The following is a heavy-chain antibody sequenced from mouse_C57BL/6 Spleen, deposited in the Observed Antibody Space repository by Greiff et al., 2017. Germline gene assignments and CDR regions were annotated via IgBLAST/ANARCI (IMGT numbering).Heavy chain of an antibody. J-gene: IGHJ3*01. CDR1: GYAFSSSW. CDR3: ARSEYKDPNAY. Sequence: QVQLQQSGPELVKPGASVKISCKASGYAFSSSWMNWVKQRPGKGLEWIGRIYPGDGDTNYNGKFKGKATLTADKSSITAYMQLSSLTSEDSAVYVCARSEYKDPNAYWGQGTLVTVSA. D-gene: IGHD1-3*01. V-gene: IGHV1-82*01. CDR2: IYPGDGDT.